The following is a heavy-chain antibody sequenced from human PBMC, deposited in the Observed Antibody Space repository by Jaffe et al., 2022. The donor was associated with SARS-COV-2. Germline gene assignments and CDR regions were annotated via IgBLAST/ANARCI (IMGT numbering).Heavy chain of an antibody. CDR2: INHSGST. Sequence: QVQLQQWGAGLLKPSETLSLTCAVYGGSFSGYYWSWIRQPPGKGLEWIGEINHSGSTNYNPSLKSRVTISVDTSKNQFSLKLSSVTAADTAVYYCARGKVGNTHYGDYEIDYWGQGTLVTVSS. CDR1: GGSFSGYY. D-gene: IGHD4-17*01. CDR3: ARGKVGNTHYGDYEIDY. V-gene: IGHV4-34*01. J-gene: IGHJ4*02.